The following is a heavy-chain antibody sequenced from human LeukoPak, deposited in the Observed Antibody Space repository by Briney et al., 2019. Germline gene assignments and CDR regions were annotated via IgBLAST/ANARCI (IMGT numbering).Heavy chain of an antibody. CDR1: GGSISSYY. J-gene: IGHJ6*02. CDR2: IYTSGST. D-gene: IGHD6-6*01. CDR3: ARDESIKYSSLPYGMDV. V-gene: IGHV4-4*07. Sequence: SETLSLTCTVSGGSISSYYWSWIRQPAGKGLEWIGRIYTSGSTNYNPSLKSRVTMSVDTSKNQFSLKLSSVTAADTAVYYCARDESIKYSSLPYGMDVWGQGTTVTVSS.